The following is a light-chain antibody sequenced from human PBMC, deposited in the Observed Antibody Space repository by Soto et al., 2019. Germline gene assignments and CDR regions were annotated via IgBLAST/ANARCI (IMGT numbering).Light chain of an antibody. CDR2: EGS. V-gene: IGLV2-23*01. Sequence: QSALAQPASVSGSPGQSITISCTGISSDVGSYNLVSWYQQHPGKAPKAMIYEGSKRPSGVSSRFSGSQSGNTASLTISGLQAEDEADYYCCSYAGGSALNYVFGTGTEVTVL. CDR1: SSDVGSYNL. CDR3: CSYAGGSALNYV. J-gene: IGLJ1*01.